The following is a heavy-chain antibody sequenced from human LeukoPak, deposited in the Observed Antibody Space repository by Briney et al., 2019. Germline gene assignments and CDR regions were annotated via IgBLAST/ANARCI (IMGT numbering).Heavy chain of an antibody. Sequence: GGSLRLSCAASGFIFSSYGMNWVRQVPGKGLEWISYISNSGSTIIYADSVKGRFTISRDNAKNSPYLQMDSLRAEDTAVYYCARPDYYRGAGSYGGDYWGQGTLVTVSS. J-gene: IGHJ4*02. CDR3: ARPDYYRGAGSYGGDY. CDR2: ISNSGSTI. V-gene: IGHV3-48*01. D-gene: IGHD3-10*01. CDR1: GFIFSSYG.